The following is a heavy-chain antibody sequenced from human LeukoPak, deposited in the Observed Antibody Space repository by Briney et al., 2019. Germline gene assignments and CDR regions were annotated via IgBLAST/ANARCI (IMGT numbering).Heavy chain of an antibody. CDR2: IYYSGST. J-gene: IGHJ6*02. Sequence: SETLSLTCTVSGGSISSYYWSWIRQPPGKGLEWIGYIYYSGSTNYNPSLKSRVTISVDTSKNQSSLKLSSVTAADTAVYYCARLGYCSGGSCYSYYYYGMDVWGQGTTVTVSS. CDR1: GGSISSYY. CDR3: ARLGYCSGGSCYSYYYYGMDV. V-gene: IGHV4-59*08. D-gene: IGHD2-15*01.